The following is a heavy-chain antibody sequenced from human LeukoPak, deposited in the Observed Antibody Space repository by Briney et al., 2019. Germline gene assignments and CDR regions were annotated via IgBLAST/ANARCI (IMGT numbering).Heavy chain of an antibody. Sequence: ASVKVSCKASGGTFSSYAISWVRQAPGQGLEWMGRIIPIFGIANYAQKFQGRVTITTDESTSTAYMELSSLRSEDTAVYYCARLYRGGGDPHAPPTNDYWGQGTLVTVSS. V-gene: IGHV1-69*05. D-gene: IGHD2-21*02. CDR1: GGTFSSYA. CDR2: IIPIFGIA. J-gene: IGHJ4*02. CDR3: ARLYRGGGDPHAPPTNDY.